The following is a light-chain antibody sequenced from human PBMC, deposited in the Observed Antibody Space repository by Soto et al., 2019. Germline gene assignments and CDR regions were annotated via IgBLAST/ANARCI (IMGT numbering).Light chain of an antibody. CDR1: QSIRSSF. CDR3: QQRDNWPRT. Sequence: EIVLTQSPGTLSLSPGERATLSCRASQSIRSSFFAWYQQKPGQAPRLIIYGASSRATGIPDRFSGSGSGTDFTLTISSLEPEDFAVYYCQQRDNWPRTFGQGTKVDNK. J-gene: IGKJ1*01. V-gene: IGKV3D-20*02. CDR2: GAS.